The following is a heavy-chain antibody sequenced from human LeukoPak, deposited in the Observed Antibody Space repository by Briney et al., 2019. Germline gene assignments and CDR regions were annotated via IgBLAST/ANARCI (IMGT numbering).Heavy chain of an antibody. CDR3: ARDLRGSQQLAVHDY. J-gene: IGHJ4*02. CDR1: GGTFSSYA. V-gene: IGHV1-69*04. CDR2: IIPILGIA. Sequence: ASVKVSCKASGGTFSSYAISWVRQAPGQGLEWMGRIIPILGIANYAQKFQGRVTITADKSTSTSYMELSSLRSEDTAVYYCARDLRGSQQLAVHDYWGQGTLVTVSS. D-gene: IGHD6-13*01.